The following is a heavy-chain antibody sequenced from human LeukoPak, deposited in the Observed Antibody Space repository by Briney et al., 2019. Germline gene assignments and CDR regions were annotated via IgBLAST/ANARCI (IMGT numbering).Heavy chain of an antibody. CDR3: ASEDYYSDSGSPLNY. Sequence: SETLSLTCTVSGGSISSSSYYWGWIRQPPGEGLEWIGTIYHSGNTYYIPSLKSRVTVSVDTSKNQFSLKLSSVTAADTAIYYCASEDYYSDSGSPLNYWGQGALVTVSS. V-gene: IGHV4-39*01. D-gene: IGHD3-10*01. J-gene: IGHJ4*02. CDR2: IYHSGNT. CDR1: GGSISSSSYY.